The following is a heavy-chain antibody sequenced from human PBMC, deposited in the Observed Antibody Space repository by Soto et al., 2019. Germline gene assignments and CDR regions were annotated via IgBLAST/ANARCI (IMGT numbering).Heavy chain of an antibody. CDR3: TTSQSGYPGY. CDR2: IRSKANSYAT. Sequence: GESLKISCKGSGYSFTSYWIGWVRQASGKGLEWVGRIRSKANSYATAYAASVKGRFTISRDDSKNTAYLQMNSLKTEDTAVYYCTTSQSGYPGYWGQGTLVTVSS. D-gene: IGHD3-22*01. V-gene: IGHV3-73*01. J-gene: IGHJ4*02. CDR1: GYSFTSYW.